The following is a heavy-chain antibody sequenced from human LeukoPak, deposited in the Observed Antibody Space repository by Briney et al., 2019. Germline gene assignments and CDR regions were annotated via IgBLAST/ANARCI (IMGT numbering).Heavy chain of an antibody. V-gene: IGHV3-30*02. CDR2: IRYDGGNK. J-gene: IGHJ6*03. D-gene: IGHD6-13*01. CDR3: ARVAKGIAAAGTKYYYYYMDV. CDR1: GFTFSSYG. Sequence: PGESLRLSCAASGFTFSSYGMHWVRQAPGKGLEWVAFIRYDGGNKYYTDSVKGRFTISRDNSKNTLYLQMNSLRAEDTAVYYCARVAKGIAAAGTKYYYYYMDVWGKGTTVTISS.